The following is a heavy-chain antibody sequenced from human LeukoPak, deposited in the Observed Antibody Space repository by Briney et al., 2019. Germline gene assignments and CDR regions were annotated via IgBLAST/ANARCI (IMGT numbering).Heavy chain of an antibody. D-gene: IGHD1-1*01. CDR1: GGSISSSSVY. V-gene: IGHV4-39*01. J-gene: IGHJ4*02. CDR3: ARHEDRNWYFDH. Sequence: SETLSLTCTVTGGSISSSSVYWGWIRQPPGKGLEWIGTIYYSGSTYYNPSLKSRVTISVDTSKNQFSLKLSSVTTPDTAVYYCARHEDRNWYFDHWGQGTLVTVSS. CDR2: IYYSGST.